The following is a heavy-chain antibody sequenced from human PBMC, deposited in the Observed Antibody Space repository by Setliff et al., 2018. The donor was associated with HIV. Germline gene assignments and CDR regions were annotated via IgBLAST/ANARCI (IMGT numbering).Heavy chain of an antibody. CDR1: GGTFSSYA. J-gene: IGHJ4*02. CDR3: TTEFPLSSPYYYDSSGYYY. CDR2: IIPIFGTA. D-gene: IGHD3-22*01. Sequence: GASVKVSCKASGGTFSSYAISWVRQAPGQGLEWMGGIIPIFGTANYAQKFQGRVTITADESTSTAYMELRSLRSEDTAVYYCTTEFPLSSPYYYDSSGYYYWGQGTLVTVSS. V-gene: IGHV1-69*13.